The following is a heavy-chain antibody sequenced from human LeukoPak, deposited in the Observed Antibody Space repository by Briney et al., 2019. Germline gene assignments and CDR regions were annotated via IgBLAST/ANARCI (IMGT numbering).Heavy chain of an antibody. V-gene: IGHV3-9*03. CDR1: GFTFDDYA. Sequence: GGSLRLSCAASGFTFDDYAMHWVRQAPGKGLEWVSGITWNSDRIGYADSVKGRFTISRDNAEKSLYLQMNSLTVEDMALYYCAKAGFNGYFNDPFDIWGQGTMVTVSS. CDR3: AKAGFNGYFNDPFDI. CDR2: ITWNSDRI. D-gene: IGHD3-22*01. J-gene: IGHJ3*02.